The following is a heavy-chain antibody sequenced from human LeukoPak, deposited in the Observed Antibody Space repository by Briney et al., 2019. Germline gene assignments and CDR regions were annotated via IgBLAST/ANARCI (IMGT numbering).Heavy chain of an antibody. CDR3: ARDPGSFQQLAKRYFDY. J-gene: IGHJ4*02. V-gene: IGHV3-21*01. CDR1: GFTFSSYS. Sequence: PGGSLRLSCAASGFTFSSYSMNWVRQAPGKGLEWVSSISSSSSYIYYADPVKGRFTISRDNAKNSLYLQMNSLRAEDTAVYYCARDPGSFQQLAKRYFDYWGQGTLVTVSS. D-gene: IGHD6-13*01. CDR2: ISSSSSYI.